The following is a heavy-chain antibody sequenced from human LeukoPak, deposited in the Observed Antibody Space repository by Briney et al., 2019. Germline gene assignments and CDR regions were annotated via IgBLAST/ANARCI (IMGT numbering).Heavy chain of an antibody. J-gene: IGHJ4*02. D-gene: IGHD3-16*01. V-gene: IGHV1-3*01. CDR1: GYTFTSYA. CDR2: INAGNGNT. Sequence: ASVKVSCKASGYTFTSYAMHWGRQAPGQRLEWMGWINAGNGNTKYSQKFQGRVTITRDTSASTAYMELSSLRSEDTDVYYCARGGAGGHNDYWGQGTLVTVSS. CDR3: ARGGAGGHNDY.